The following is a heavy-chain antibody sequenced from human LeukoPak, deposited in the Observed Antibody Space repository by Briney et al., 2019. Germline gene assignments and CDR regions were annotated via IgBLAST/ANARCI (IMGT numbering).Heavy chain of an antibody. CDR2: IYHSGST. J-gene: IGHJ5*02. D-gene: IGHD3-10*01. CDR3: ARAEITMVRGVSISWFAP. Sequence: SETLSLTCTVSGYSISSGYYWGWIRQPPGKGLEGIGSIYHSGSTYYNPSLKSRVTISVDTSKNQFSLKLSSVTAADTAVYSCARAEITMVRGVSISWFAPWGQGTLVTVSS. V-gene: IGHV4-38-2*02. CDR1: GYSISSGYY.